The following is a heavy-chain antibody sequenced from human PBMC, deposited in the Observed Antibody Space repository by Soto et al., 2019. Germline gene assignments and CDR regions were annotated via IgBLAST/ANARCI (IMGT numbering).Heavy chain of an antibody. Sequence: SVEVSCKASGYTFTSYDINWVRQATGQGLEWMGWMNPNSGNTGYAQKFQGRVTMTRNTSISTAYMELSSLRSEDTAVYYCARTIAVAGRTHYYFDYWGQGTLVTVSS. CDR1: GYTFTSYD. V-gene: IGHV1-8*01. CDR3: ARTIAVAGRTHYYFDY. J-gene: IGHJ4*02. D-gene: IGHD6-19*01. CDR2: MNPNSGNT.